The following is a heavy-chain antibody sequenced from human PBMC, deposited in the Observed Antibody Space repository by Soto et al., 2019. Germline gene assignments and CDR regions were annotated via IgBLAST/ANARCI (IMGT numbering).Heavy chain of an antibody. CDR1: GFNFSSYG. CDR3: VKDGSSGRPYFDDMDV. D-gene: IGHD6-19*01. V-gene: IGHV3-33*06. CDR2: IWHDGNSK. J-gene: IGHJ6*02. Sequence: QVQLVESGGTVGQPGTSLRLSCAASGFNFSSYGMHWVRQAPGKGLEWVAVIWHDGNSKYYADSVKGRFTISRDNSNNMVYLQMNSLRAEDTAVYYCVKDGSSGRPYFDDMDVWGRGTTVTVSS.